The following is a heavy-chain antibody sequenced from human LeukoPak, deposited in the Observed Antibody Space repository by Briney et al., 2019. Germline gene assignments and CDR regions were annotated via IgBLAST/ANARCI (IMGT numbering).Heavy chain of an antibody. CDR1: GYIFDDYG. CDR3: VRLGRDGYTYGAAY. J-gene: IGHJ1*01. D-gene: IGHD5-24*01. V-gene: IGHV3-20*04. CDR2: INWNGGST. Sequence: GGSLRLSCAGSGYIFDDYGMRWVRQAPGKGLEWVAGINWNGGSTGYAASVKGRCTISRDNAKNALYLEMNSPRVEDTAFYYCVRLGRDGYTYGAAYWGQGALVTVSS.